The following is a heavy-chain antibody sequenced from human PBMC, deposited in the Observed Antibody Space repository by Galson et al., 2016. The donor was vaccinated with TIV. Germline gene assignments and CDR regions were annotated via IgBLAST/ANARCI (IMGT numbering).Heavy chain of an antibody. CDR3: TRTAMGSTRNAFDI. CDR2: ITSNTYGATT. D-gene: IGHD1-1*01. J-gene: IGHJ3*02. Sequence: SLRLSCAASGFTFGHYAVNWFRQAPGKGLEWVGFITSNTYGATTEYAASVKGRFTISRDDPRNIAYLQMNSPKTEDTAVYYCTRTAMGSTRNAFDIWGQGTVVTVSS. CDR1: GFTFGHYA. V-gene: IGHV3-49*03.